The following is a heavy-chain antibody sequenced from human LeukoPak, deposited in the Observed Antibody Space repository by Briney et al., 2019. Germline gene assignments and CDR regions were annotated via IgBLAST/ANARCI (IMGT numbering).Heavy chain of an antibody. V-gene: IGHV4-34*01. CDR3: ARLYSGSYIY. Sequence: RSSETLSLTCTVSGNSFGDYYWSWIRQPPGKGLEWIGEINHSGSTNYNPSLKSRVTISVDTSKNQFSLKLSSVTAADTAVYYCARLYSGSYIYWGQGTLVTVSS. J-gene: IGHJ4*02. D-gene: IGHD1-26*01. CDR2: INHSGST. CDR1: GNSFGDYY.